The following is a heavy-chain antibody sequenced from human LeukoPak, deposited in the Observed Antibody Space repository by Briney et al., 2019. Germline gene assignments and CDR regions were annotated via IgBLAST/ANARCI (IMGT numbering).Heavy chain of an antibody. CDR3: ARAAIAVAGDYHYHYMDV. CDR2: ISPNGADT. Sequence: ASEKVSCKASGYTFTGHYMHWVRQAPGQGLEWMGWISPNGADTDYAQRFQGRVTMTRDTSISTAYMELSRLRSDDTAVYYCARAAIAVAGDYHYHYMDVWGKGTTVTVSS. CDR1: GYTFTGHY. D-gene: IGHD6-19*01. V-gene: IGHV1-2*02. J-gene: IGHJ6*03.